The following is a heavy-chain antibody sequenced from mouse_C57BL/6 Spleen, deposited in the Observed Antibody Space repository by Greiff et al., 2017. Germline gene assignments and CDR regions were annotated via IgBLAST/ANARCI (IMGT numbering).Heavy chain of an antibody. V-gene: IGHV1-18*01. J-gene: IGHJ3*01. Sequence: EVQLQQSGPELVKPGASVKIPCKASGYTFTDYNMDWVKQSHGKSLEWIGDINPNNGGTIYNQKFKGKATLTVDKSSSTAYMELRSLTSEDTAVYYCARRDDNGSSYGVAYWGQGTLVTVSA. CDR2: INPNNGGT. D-gene: IGHD1-1*01. CDR1: GYTFTDYN. CDR3: ARRDDNGSSYGVAY.